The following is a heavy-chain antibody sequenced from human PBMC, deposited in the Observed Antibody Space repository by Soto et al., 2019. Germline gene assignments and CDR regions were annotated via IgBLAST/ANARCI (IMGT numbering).Heavy chain of an antibody. J-gene: IGHJ6*02. D-gene: IGHD3-3*01. V-gene: IGHV4-59*13. CDR1: GGSMSSFS. CDR3: ARVAMENYYDMRSGSTSSALDV. Sequence: SETLSLTCAVSGGSMSSFSWSWIRQPPGKGLEFIGSISHSGRSEYNPSLKNRIILSVDVSKNQFSLNLKSMKVADTAVYYCARVAMENYYDMRSGSTSSALDVWGQGTQGTVS. CDR2: ISHSGRS.